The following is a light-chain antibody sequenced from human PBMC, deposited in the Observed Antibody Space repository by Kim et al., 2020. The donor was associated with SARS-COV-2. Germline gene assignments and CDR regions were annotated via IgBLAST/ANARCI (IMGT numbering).Light chain of an antibody. CDR2: GAY. CDR3: QQYGNSPYT. Sequence: LSPGKGAALSCSASQSVSSSYLAWYQHKPGQAPRLLIYGAYSRATGIPDRFSGSGSETDFTLTISRLEPEDFAVYYCQQYGNSPYTFGQGTKLEI. V-gene: IGKV3-20*01. CDR1: QSVSSSY. J-gene: IGKJ2*01.